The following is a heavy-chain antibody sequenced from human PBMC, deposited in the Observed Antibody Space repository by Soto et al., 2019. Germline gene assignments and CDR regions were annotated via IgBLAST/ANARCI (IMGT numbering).Heavy chain of an antibody. CDR3: AHTPLGSCISTTCFYNWFDP. J-gene: IGHJ5*02. D-gene: IGHD2-2*01. CDR2: IYWDDDK. Sequence: SGPTLVNPTQTLTLTCTFSGFSLSTSAVGVGWIRQPPGKALEWLALIYWDDDKYYSPSLKSRLIITKDTSKNQVVLTMTNMDPVDTATYYCAHTPLGSCISTTCFYNWFDPWGQGTLVTVSS. V-gene: IGHV2-5*02. CDR1: GFSLSTSAVG.